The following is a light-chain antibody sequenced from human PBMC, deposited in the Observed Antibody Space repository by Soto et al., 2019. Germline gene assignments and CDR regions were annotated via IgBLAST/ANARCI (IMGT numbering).Light chain of an antibody. V-gene: IGKV1-33*01. J-gene: IGKJ1*01. Sequence: DIQMTQSPSSLSASVGDRVTITCQASQDISNYLNWYQQKPGKARKLLIYDASNLETGIPARFSGSGSGTDFTFTISSLQHEDSATYYCQQYDNLPRTFDQGTKVEIK. CDR1: QDISNY. CDR2: DAS. CDR3: QQYDNLPRT.